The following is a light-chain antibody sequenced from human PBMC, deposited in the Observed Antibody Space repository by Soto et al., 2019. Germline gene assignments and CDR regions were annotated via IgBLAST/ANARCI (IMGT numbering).Light chain of an antibody. CDR3: QHSYITPRT. Sequence: DIQMTQSPSSLSASVGDRVTITCRASQSISSYLNWYQQKPGKAPKLLIYAASSLQSGVPSRFSGSGSGTDFTLTISSLQPEDFATYYCQHSYITPRTFGQGTMVDIK. CDR2: AAS. J-gene: IGKJ1*01. CDR1: QSISSY. V-gene: IGKV1-39*01.